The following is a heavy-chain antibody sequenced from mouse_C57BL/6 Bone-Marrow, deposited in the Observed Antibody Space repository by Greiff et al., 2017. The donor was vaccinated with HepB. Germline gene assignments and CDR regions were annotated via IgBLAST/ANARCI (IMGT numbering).Heavy chain of an antibody. V-gene: IGHV1-26*01. CDR2: INPNNGGT. CDR3: ARWDYYGSSDWYFDV. D-gene: IGHD1-1*01. J-gene: IGHJ1*03. CDR1: GYTFTDYY. Sequence: EVQLQQSGPELVKPGASVKISCKASGYTFTDYYMNWVKQSHGKSLEWIGDINPNNGGTSYNQKFKGKATLTVDKSSSTAYMELRSLTSEDSAVYYCARWDYYGSSDWYFDVWGTGTTVTVSS.